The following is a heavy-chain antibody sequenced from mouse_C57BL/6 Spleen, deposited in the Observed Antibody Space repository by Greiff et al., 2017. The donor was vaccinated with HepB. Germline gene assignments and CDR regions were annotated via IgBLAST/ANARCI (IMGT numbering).Heavy chain of an antibody. D-gene: IGHD1-1*01. J-gene: IGHJ1*03. CDR3: ARDYYNGSSYDWYFDV. V-gene: IGHV1-52*01. Sequence: QVQLQQPGAELVRPGSSVKLSCKASGYTFTSYWMHWVKQRPIQGLEWIGNINPSDSETHYNQKFKDKATLTVDKSSSTAYMQLSSLTSDDSAVYYCARDYYNGSSYDWYFDVWGTGTTVTVSS. CDR1: GYTFTSYW. CDR2: INPSDSET.